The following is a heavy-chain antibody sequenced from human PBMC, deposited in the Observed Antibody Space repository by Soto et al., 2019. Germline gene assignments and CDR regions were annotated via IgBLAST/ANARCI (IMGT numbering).Heavy chain of an antibody. CDR2: IYNDGST. CDR1: GFTVSSNY. D-gene: IGHD6-19*01. Sequence: GGSLRLSCAASGFTVSSNYMSWVRQAPGKGLEWVSVIYNDGSTYYADSVKGRFNNSRDTSKNTLYLQMNSLRAEDSAVYYCAGGVAVAGTYQLDYWGQGALVTVSS. J-gene: IGHJ4*02. CDR3: AGGVAVAGTYQLDY. V-gene: IGHV3-53*01.